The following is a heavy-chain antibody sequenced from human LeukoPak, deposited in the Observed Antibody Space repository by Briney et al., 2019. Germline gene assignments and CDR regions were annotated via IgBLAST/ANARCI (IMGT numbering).Heavy chain of an antibody. CDR2: ISWNSGSI. J-gene: IGHJ4*02. D-gene: IGHD3-3*01. V-gene: IGHV3-9*01. Sequence: GRSLRLSCAASGFTFDDYAMHWVRQAPGKGLEWVSGISWNSGSIGYADSVKGRFTISRDNAKNSLYLQMNSLRAEDTAVYYCAREREWIDYWGQGTLVTVSS. CDR3: AREREWIDY. CDR1: GFTFDDYA.